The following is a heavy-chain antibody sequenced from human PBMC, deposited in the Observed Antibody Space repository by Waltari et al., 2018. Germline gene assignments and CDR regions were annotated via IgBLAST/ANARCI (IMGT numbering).Heavy chain of an antibody. Sequence: QVQLQESGPGLVKPSQTLSLTCTVSGGSISSGSYYWIWIRPPAGKGLEWIGRIYTSGSTNYNPSLKSRVTISVDTSKNQFSLKLSSVTAADTAVYYCARVSIAAAGTLDYWGQGTLVTVSS. CDR2: IYTSGST. D-gene: IGHD6-13*01. J-gene: IGHJ4*02. V-gene: IGHV4-61*02. CDR1: GGSISSGSYY. CDR3: ARVSIAAAGTLDY.